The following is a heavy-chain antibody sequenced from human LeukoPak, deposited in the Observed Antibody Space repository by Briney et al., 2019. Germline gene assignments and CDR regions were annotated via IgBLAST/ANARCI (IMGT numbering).Heavy chain of an antibody. Sequence: PGGSLRLSCAASGFTVSSNYMSWVRQAPGKGLEWVSVIYSGGSTYYADSVKGRFTISRDNSKNTLYLQMNSLRAEDTAVYYCAREYVTKEYKRGTAWGQGTLVTVSS. CDR1: GFTVSSNY. J-gene: IGHJ5*02. V-gene: IGHV3-53*01. D-gene: IGHD1-14*01. CDR2: IYSGGST. CDR3: AREYVTKEYKRGTA.